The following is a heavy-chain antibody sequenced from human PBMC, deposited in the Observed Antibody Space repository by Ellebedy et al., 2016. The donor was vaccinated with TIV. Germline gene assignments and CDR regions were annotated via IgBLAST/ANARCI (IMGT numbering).Heavy chain of an antibody. Sequence: GESLKISXAASRFTFSNYAMHWVRQAPGKGLDWVAVVSYDGNNKDYADSVKGRFTISRDSSKNTLYLQMNSLRAEDTAVYYCARDQTAFLWFGELYPDFWGQGTLVTVSS. CDR3: ARDQTAFLWFGELYPDF. J-gene: IGHJ4*02. D-gene: IGHD3-10*01. CDR1: RFTFSNYA. CDR2: VSYDGNNK. V-gene: IGHV3-30-3*01.